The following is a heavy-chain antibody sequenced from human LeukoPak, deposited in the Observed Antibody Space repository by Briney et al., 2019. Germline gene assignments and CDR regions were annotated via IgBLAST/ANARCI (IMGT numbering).Heavy chain of an antibody. J-gene: IGHJ4*02. CDR1: GFTFSRYA. D-gene: IGHD6-13*01. V-gene: IGHV3-23*01. CDR2: ISGSGGST. CDR3: AKTASIAAAEGCFDY. Sequence: GGSLRLSCAACGFTFSRYAVSWVRQAPGKGLEWVSAISGSGGSTYYADSVKGRFTISRDNSKNTLYLQMNSLRAEDTAVYYCAKTASIAAAEGCFDYWGQGTLVTVSS.